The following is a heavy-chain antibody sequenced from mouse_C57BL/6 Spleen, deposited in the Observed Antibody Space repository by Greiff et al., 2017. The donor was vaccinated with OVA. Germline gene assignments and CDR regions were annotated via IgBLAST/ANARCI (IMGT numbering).Heavy chain of an antibody. CDR2: INYDGSST. V-gene: IGHV5-16*01. J-gene: IGHJ4*01. Sequence: EVQLVESEGGLVQPGSSMKLSCTASGFTFSDYYMDWVRQVPEKGLEWVANINYDGSSTYYLDSLKSRFIISRDNAKNILYLQMSSLKSEDTATYYCAREEDYDYDVRAMDYWGQGTSVTVSS. D-gene: IGHD2-4*01. CDR3: AREEDYDYDVRAMDY. CDR1: GFTFSDYY.